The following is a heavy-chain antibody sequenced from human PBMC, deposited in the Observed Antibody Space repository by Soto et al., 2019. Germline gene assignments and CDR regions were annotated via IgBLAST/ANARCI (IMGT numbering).Heavy chain of an antibody. CDR1: GGSISSYY. J-gene: IGHJ5*02. Sequence: TSETLSLTCTVSGGSISSYYWSWIRQPPGKGLEWIGYIYYSGSTNYNPSLKSRVTISVDTSKNQFSLKLSSVTAADTAVYYCARADWLLSPLFVFGYNWFDPWGQGTLVTVSS. V-gene: IGHV4-59*12. CDR3: ARADWLLSPLFVFGYNWFDP. D-gene: IGHD3-9*01. CDR2: IYYSGST.